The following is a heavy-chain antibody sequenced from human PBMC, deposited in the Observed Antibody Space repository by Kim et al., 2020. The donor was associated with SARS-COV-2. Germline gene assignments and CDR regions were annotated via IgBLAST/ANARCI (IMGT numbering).Heavy chain of an antibody. J-gene: IGHJ3*02. D-gene: IGHD2-15*01. Sequence: GGSLRLSCAASGYTFSSYGMSWVRQAPGKGLEWVSDIGRGGGTTYYTDSLKGRFTISRDNSKNTVYLQMNSLRAEDTAVYYCARTLRVVLAAVRGGFDIWGQGTMVTVSS. CDR3: ARTLRVVLAAVRGGFDI. CDR1: GYTFSSYG. V-gene: IGHV3-23*01. CDR2: IGRGGGTT.